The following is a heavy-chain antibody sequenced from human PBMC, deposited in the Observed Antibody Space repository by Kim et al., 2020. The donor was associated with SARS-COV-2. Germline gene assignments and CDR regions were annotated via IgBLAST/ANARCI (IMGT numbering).Heavy chain of an antibody. D-gene: IGHD3-22*01. CDR2: T. Sequence: TEYAESVKGRFTISRDESKNSLSLQMNSLKTDDTAMYYCAKVGSTYYYDYWGQGTLVTVSS. V-gene: IGHV3-72*01. J-gene: IGHJ4*02. CDR3: AKVGSTYYYDY.